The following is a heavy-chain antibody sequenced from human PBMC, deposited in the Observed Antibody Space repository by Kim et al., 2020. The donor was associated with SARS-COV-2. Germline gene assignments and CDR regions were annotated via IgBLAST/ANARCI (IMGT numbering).Heavy chain of an antibody. V-gene: IGHV3-53*01. J-gene: IGHJ4*02. CDR2: IYSGGSK. CDR3: AREDY. Sequence: IYSGGSKYYADSGKGRFTIPRDNSKNTLYLKMNSLRAEDTAVYYCAREDYWGQGTLVTVSS.